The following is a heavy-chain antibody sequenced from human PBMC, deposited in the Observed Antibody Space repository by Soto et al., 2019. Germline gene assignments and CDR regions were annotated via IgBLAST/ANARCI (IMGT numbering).Heavy chain of an antibody. CDR1: ADTFTSYY. CDR2: INPNGGST. CDR3: ARVRWAVVPTGWWSMNYYYGMDV. V-gene: IGHV1-46*01. D-gene: IGHD2-2*01. J-gene: IGHJ6*02. Sequence: ASVKGSCKAPADTFTSYYIHRVRQAPGHGLEWMGIINPNGGSTRFAQTFQGRITMTTDTSTSTVYMELRSLRSEDTAVYYCARVRWAVVPTGWWSMNYYYGMDVWGQGTTVTVS.